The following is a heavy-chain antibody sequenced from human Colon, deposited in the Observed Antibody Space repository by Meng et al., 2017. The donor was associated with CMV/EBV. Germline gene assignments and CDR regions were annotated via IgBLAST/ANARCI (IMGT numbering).Heavy chain of an antibody. V-gene: IGHV3-30*02. CDR1: GFTFSSYG. D-gene: IGHD2-2*01. CDR3: ARVLSGTRYKEGGNYYGMDV. Sequence: GESLKISCAASGFTFSSYGMHWVRRAPGKGLEWVAFIRIDGSDETYADSVKGRFTISRDNSKNTLSLRMNSLTPEDTAVYFCARVLSGTRYKEGGNYYGMDVWGQGTTVTVSS. J-gene: IGHJ6*02. CDR2: IRIDGSDE.